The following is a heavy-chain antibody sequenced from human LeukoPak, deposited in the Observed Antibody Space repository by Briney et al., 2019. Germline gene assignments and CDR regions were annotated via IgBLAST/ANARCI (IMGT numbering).Heavy chain of an antibody. J-gene: IGHJ5*02. CDR2: ISYDGSNK. D-gene: IGHD6-13*01. Sequence: GGSLRLSCAASGFTFSSYGMHWVRQAPGKGLEWVAVISYDGSNKYYADSVKGRFTISRDNSKNTLYLQMNSLRAEDTAVYYCAQSSSPIGVGFGSFDPWGQGTLVTVSS. CDR1: GFTFSSYG. V-gene: IGHV3-30*18. CDR3: AQSSSPIGVGFGSFDP.